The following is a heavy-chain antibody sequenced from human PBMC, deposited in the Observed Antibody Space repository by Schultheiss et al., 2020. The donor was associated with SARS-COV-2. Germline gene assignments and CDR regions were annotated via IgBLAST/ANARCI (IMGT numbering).Heavy chain of an antibody. Sequence: SETLSLTCTVSGGSISSGGYYWSWIRQHPGKGLEWIGYIYYSGSTYYNPSLKSRVTISVDTSKNQFSLKLSSVTAADTAVYYCAREDWFPFDYWGQGTLVTVSS. J-gene: IGHJ4*02. CDR1: GGSISSGGYY. CDR3: AREDWFPFDY. CDR2: IYYSGST. D-gene: IGHD3/OR15-3a*01. V-gene: IGHV4-31*03.